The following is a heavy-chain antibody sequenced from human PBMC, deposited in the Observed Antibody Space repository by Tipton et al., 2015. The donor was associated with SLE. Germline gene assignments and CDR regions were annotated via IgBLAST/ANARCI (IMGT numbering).Heavy chain of an antibody. CDR1: GGSLSSYY. Sequence: LSCTVSGGSLSSYYWSWIRQPPGKGLEWIGYIYYSGSTNYNPSLKSRVTISVDTSKNQFSLKLSSVTAADTAVYYCARSMRVGSEDYWGQGTLVTVSS. J-gene: IGHJ4*02. D-gene: IGHD6-19*01. V-gene: IGHV4-59*01. CDR3: ARSMRVGSEDY. CDR2: IYYSGST.